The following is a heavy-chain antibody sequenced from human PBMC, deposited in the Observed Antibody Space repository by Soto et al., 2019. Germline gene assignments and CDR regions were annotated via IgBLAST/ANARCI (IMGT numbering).Heavy chain of an antibody. CDR2: TYYRSKWYN. D-gene: IGHD6-19*01. J-gene: IGHJ3*02. CDR3: AGGRYSSGWYAFDI. Sequence: SQTLSLTCAISGDSVSSNSAAWNWIRQSPSRGLEWLGRTYYRSKWYNDYAVSVKSRITINPDTSKNQFSLQLNSVTPDDTAVYYCAGGRYSSGWYAFDIWGQGTMVTVSS. CDR1: GDSVSSNSAA. V-gene: IGHV6-1*01.